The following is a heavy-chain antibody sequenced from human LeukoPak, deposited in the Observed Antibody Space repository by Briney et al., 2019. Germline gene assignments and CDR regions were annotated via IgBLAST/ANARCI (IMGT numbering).Heavy chain of an antibody. J-gene: IGHJ4*02. CDR1: GFTFSSYA. D-gene: IGHD3-3*01. CDR2: ISYDGSNK. V-gene: IGHV3-30-3*01. CDR3: ARDPWGGGGITIFGVVIIGGSFDY. Sequence: GGSLRLSCAASGFTFSSYAMHWVRQAPGKGLEWVAVISYDGSNKYYADSVKGRFTISRDNSKNTLYPQMNSLRAEDTAVYYCARDPWGGGGITIFGVVIIGGSFDYWGQGTLVTVSS.